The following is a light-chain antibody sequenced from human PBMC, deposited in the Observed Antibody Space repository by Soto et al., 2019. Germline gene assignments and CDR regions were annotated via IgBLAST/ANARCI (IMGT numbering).Light chain of an antibody. V-gene: IGLV2-14*01. Sequence: QSALTQPASVSGSPGQSITISCTGTSSDVGGYNYVSWYQQHPGKAPKLMIYDVSNRPSGVSNRFSGSKSGNTASLTISGLQAEDEADYFCSSYTSSSYWVFGGGTKVTAL. CDR2: DVS. CDR3: SSYTSSSYWV. J-gene: IGLJ3*02. CDR1: SSDVGGYNY.